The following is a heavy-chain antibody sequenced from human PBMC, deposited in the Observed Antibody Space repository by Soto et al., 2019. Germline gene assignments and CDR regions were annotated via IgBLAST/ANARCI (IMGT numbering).Heavy chain of an antibody. V-gene: IGHV1-18*01. Sequence: ASVKVYCKASGYTFTSYGISWVRQAPGQGLEWMGIISPYNGNTNYAQKLQGRVTMTTDTSTSTVYMELSSLRSEDTAVYYCARDPSSYGDYLPTTYYFDYWGQGTLVTVS. CDR3: ARDPSSYGDYLPTTYYFDY. CDR1: GYTFTSYG. J-gene: IGHJ4*02. D-gene: IGHD4-17*01. CDR2: ISPYNGNT.